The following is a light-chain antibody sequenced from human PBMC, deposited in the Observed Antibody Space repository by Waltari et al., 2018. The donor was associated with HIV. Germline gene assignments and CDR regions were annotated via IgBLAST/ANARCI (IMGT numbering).Light chain of an antibody. CDR1: QGISNS. J-gene: IGKJ2*01. CDR3: QHYYSYPYT. Sequence: DIQMTQSPSSLSASVGDRVTITWRASQGISNSLEWYQQKPGKAPKLLLYGASTLESGVPSRFSGSGSGTDYTLTISSLQPEDFATYYCQHYYSYPYTFGQGTKVEIK. CDR2: GAS. V-gene: IGKV1-NL1*01.